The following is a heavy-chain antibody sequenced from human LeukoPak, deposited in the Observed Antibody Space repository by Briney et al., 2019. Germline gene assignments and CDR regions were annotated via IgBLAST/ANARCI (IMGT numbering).Heavy chain of an antibody. V-gene: IGHV3-9*01. Sequence: PGRSLRLSCAASGFTFDDYAMHWVRQAPGKGLEWVSGISWNSGNIGYADSVKGRFTISRDNAKNSLYLQMNSLRAEDTAVYYCATITSIAARDYWGQGTLVTVSS. CDR2: ISWNSGNI. CDR3: ATITSIAARDY. J-gene: IGHJ4*02. D-gene: IGHD6-6*01. CDR1: GFTFDDYA.